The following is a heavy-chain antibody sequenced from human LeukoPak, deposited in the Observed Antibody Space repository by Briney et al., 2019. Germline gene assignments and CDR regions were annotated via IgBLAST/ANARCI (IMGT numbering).Heavy chain of an antibody. CDR3: ARLVSSSWADAFDI. CDR1: GGSISSSSYY. J-gene: IGHJ3*02. CDR2: IYYSGST. V-gene: IGHV4-39*01. Sequence: TSETLSLTCTVSGGSISSSSYYWGWIRQPPGKGLEWIGSIYYSGSTYYNPSLKSRVTISVDTSKNQFSLKLSSVTAADTAVYYCARLVSSSWADAFDIWGQGTMVTVSS. D-gene: IGHD6-13*01.